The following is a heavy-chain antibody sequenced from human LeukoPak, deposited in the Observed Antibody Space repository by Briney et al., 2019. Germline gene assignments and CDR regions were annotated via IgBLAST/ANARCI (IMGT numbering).Heavy chain of an antibody. CDR1: GFTFSSYA. CDR2: ISGSGGST. CDR3: AKGHGSGGYFDY. J-gene: IGHJ4*02. V-gene: IGHV3-23*01. Sequence: GGPLRLSCAASGFTFSSYAMSWVRKAPGKGWEGFSAISGSGGSTYYADSVKGRFTISRDNSKNTLYLQMNSLRAEDTAVYYCAKGHGSGGYFDYWGQGTLVTVSS. D-gene: IGHD3-10*01.